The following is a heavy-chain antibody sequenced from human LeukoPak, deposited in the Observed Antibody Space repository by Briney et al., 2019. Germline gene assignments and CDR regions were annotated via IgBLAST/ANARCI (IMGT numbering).Heavy chain of an antibody. V-gene: IGHV3-74*01. CDR1: GFTFSNYW. CDR2: INNDGGGT. J-gene: IGHJ3*02. Sequence: PGGSLRLSCTASGFTFSNYWIHWVRQPPGKGLEWVSRINNDGGGTIYADSVRDRFTTSRDNAKNTLYLQMNSLGADDTAVYFCARGGYNHAFDIWGQGTVVTVSS. D-gene: IGHD5-24*01. CDR3: ARGGYNHAFDI.